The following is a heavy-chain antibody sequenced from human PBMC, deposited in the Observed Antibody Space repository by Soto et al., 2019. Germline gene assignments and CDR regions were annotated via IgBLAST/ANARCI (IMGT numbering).Heavy chain of an antibody. J-gene: IGHJ4*02. CDR1: GLTFNHYA. V-gene: IGHV3-23*01. D-gene: IGHD3-10*01. CDR3: AKGRGGSGSLTPRVDF. CDR2: IRGGGDTT. Sequence: EVQLLDSGGGLVQPGGSLRLSCAASGLTFNHYAMTWVRQAPGKGLEWVSAIRGGGDTTSYADSVKGRFTVSRDGSNTTLDLHLSSLRAEDTALYYCAKGRGGSGSLTPRVDFWGQGTLVTVSS.